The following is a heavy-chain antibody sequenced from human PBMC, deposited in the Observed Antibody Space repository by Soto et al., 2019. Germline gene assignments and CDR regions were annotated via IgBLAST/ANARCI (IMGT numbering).Heavy chain of an antibody. D-gene: IGHD6-19*01. J-gene: IGHJ4*02. CDR2: INSDGSST. Sequence: LGVSPRLSFGAPEFTFSSYWMHWVRQAPGKGLVWVSRINSDGSSTIYADSVKGRFTISRDSAKNTLYLQMNSLRAEDTAVYYCARVPGIEVAWGRGTLDT. CDR3: ARVPGIEVA. V-gene: IGHV3-74*01. CDR1: EFTFSSYW.